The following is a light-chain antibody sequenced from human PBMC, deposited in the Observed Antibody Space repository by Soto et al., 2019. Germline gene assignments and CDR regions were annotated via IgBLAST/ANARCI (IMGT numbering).Light chain of an antibody. J-gene: IGKJ5*01. CDR2: GAS. V-gene: IGKV3-20*01. Sequence: EIVLTQSPGTLSLSPGQRATLSCRASQSVSSRYLAWYQQRPGQAPRLLIYGASSRATGIPVRFSGSGSGTDFTLTISSLEPEDFAVYYCQQYDNSPLFGQGTRLEIK. CDR3: QQYDNSPL. CDR1: QSVSSRY.